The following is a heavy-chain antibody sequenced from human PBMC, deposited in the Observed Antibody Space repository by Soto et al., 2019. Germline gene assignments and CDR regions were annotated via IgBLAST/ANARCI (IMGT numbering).Heavy chain of an antibody. CDR2: IYYSGST. Sequence: SLTCTVSGGSVSSGSYYWSWIRQPPGKGLEWIGYIYYSGSTNYNPSLKSRVTISVDTSKNQFSLKLSSVTAADTAVYYCARSGVAGYSYGIDYWGQGTLVTVSS. D-gene: IGHD5-18*01. CDR3: ARSGVAGYSYGIDY. CDR1: GGSVSSGSYY. J-gene: IGHJ4*02. V-gene: IGHV4-61*01.